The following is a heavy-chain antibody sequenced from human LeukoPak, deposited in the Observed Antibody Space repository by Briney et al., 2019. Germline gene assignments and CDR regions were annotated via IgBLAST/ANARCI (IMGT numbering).Heavy chain of an antibody. J-gene: IGHJ5*02. CDR2: INPSGGST. Sequence: GASVKVSCKASGYTFTSYYMHWVRQAPGQGLEWMGIINPSGGSTSYAQKFQGRVTMTTDTSTSTAYMELRSLRSDDTAAYYCARDAPNNWFDPWGQGTLVTVSS. CDR1: GYTFTSYY. V-gene: IGHV1-46*01. CDR3: ARDAPNNWFDP.